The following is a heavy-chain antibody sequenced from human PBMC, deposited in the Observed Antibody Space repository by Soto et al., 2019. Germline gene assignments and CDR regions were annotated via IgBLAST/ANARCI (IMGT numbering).Heavy chain of an antibody. CDR2: IYYSGST. J-gene: IGHJ2*01. CDR3: ARREQLGYWYFDV. CDR1: GGSINNYY. V-gene: IGHV4-59*08. Sequence: QVQLQESGPGLVKPSETLSLTCTVSGGSINNYYWSWIRQPPGKGLEWIGYIYYSGSTNYNPSLKSRVTISVETSKNQFSLKLSSVTAADTAVYYCARREQLGYWYFDVWGRGTLVTVSS. D-gene: IGHD6-13*01.